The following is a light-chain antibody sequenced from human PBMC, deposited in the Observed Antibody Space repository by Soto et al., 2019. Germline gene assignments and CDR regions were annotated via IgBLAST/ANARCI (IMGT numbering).Light chain of an antibody. CDR2: DVS. Sequence: QSVLTQPASVSGSPGQSIIISCTGTSSDVGGYNYVSWYQQHPGKAPKFMIYDVSNRPSGVSNRFSGSKSGNTASLTISGLQAEDEADYYCCSYTTSNTRQIVFGTGTKVTDL. V-gene: IGLV2-14*01. CDR3: CSYTTSNTRQIV. J-gene: IGLJ1*01. CDR1: SSDVGGYNY.